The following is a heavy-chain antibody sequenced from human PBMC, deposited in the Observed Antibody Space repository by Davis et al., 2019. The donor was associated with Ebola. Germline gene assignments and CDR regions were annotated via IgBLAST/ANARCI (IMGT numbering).Heavy chain of an antibody. CDR3: ARDGSGYYFLGWYFDL. J-gene: IGHJ2*01. CDR2: IYSAGTT. CDR1: GFTVSSNY. V-gene: IGHV3-53*01. D-gene: IGHD3-22*01. Sequence: GGSLRLSCAASGFTVSSNYMSWVRQAPGKGLEWVSVIYSAGTTYYADSVKGRFTISRDNAKNSLYLQMNSLRAEDTAVYYCARDGSGYYFLGWYFDLWGRGTLVTVSS.